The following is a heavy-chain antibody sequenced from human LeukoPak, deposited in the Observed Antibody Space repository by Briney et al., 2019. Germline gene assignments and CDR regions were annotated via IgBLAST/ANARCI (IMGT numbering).Heavy chain of an antibody. CDR1: GFTFDDYG. D-gene: IGHD1-26*01. CDR2: INWNGGST. Sequence: RPGGSLRFSCAASGFTFDDYGMSWVRQAPGKGLEWVSGINWNGGSTGYADSVKGRFTISRDNAKNSLYLQMNSLRAEDTAVYYCARVGSLGAKGNYYYYYYMDVWGKGTTVTVSS. J-gene: IGHJ6*03. CDR3: ARVGSLGAKGNYYYYYYMDV. V-gene: IGHV3-20*04.